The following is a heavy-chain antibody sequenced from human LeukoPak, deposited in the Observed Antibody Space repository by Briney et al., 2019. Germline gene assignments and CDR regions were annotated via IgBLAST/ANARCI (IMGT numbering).Heavy chain of an antibody. Sequence: SVKVSCKASGGTFSSYAISWVRQAPGQGLEWMGGIIPIFGTANYAQKFQGRVTITADESTSTAYMELSSLRSEDTAVYYCAMTYCGGDCYSGFDYWGQGTLVTVSS. CDR2: IIPIFGTA. CDR3: AMTYCGGDCYSGFDY. D-gene: IGHD2-21*02. J-gene: IGHJ4*02. CDR1: GGTFSSYA. V-gene: IGHV1-69*13.